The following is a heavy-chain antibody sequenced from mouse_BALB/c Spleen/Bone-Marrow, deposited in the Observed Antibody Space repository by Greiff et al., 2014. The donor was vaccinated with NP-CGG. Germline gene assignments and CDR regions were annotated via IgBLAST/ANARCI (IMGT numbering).Heavy chain of an antibody. J-gene: IGHJ3*01. Sequence: QVQLQQPGAELMKPGASGKISCKTSGYPFSSYWIDGVKQRPGHGLEWIGEILPGSGSINSNEKFKGKPPFIADTSSNTAYMHLSSLPSEDSAAYYCARELGLRLAYWGQGTLVTVSA. V-gene: IGHV1-9*01. CDR3: ARELGLRLAY. D-gene: IGHD3-1*01. CDR1: GYPFSSYW. CDR2: ILPGSGSI.